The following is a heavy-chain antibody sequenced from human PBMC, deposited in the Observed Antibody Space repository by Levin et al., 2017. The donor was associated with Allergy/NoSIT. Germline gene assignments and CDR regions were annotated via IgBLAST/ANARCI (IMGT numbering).Heavy chain of an antibody. V-gene: IGHV3-33*01. D-gene: IGHD5-18*01. CDR3: ARAGDSYGYSWSVAYYYYYYGMDV. CDR1: GFTFSSYG. CDR2: IWYDGSNK. Sequence: GGSLRLSCAASGFTFSSYGMHWVHQAPGKGLEWVAVIWYDGSNKYYADSVKGRFTISRDNSKNTLYLQMNSLRAEDTAVYYCARAGDSYGYSWSVAYYYYYYGMDVWGQGTTVTVSS. J-gene: IGHJ6*02.